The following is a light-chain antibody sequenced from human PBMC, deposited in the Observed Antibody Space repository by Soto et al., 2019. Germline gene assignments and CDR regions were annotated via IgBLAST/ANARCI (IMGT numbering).Light chain of an antibody. Sequence: EIVMTQSPATLSVSPGERATLSCRASQTIGSSLAWYQQKPGRAPRLLIYTTSYRVTGIPARFSGSGSGTEFTLTISSLQSEDFAVYYCQQCDTWPYTFGQGNKLEIK. V-gene: IGKV3-15*01. CDR3: QQCDTWPYT. J-gene: IGKJ2*01. CDR2: TTS. CDR1: QTIGSS.